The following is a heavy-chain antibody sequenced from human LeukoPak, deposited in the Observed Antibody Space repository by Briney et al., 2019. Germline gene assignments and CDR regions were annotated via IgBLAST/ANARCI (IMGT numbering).Heavy chain of an antibody. J-gene: IGHJ4*02. CDR1: GGSISSYY. D-gene: IGHD6-13*01. CDR2: IYYSGTT. Sequence: SETLSLTCTVSGGSISSYYWSWIRQPPGKGLEWIGYIYYSGTTNYNPSLKSRVTISVDTSKNQFSLKLSSVTAADTAVYYCARGLYIAAAQYGYWGQGTLVTVSS. V-gene: IGHV4-59*01. CDR3: ARGLYIAAAQYGY.